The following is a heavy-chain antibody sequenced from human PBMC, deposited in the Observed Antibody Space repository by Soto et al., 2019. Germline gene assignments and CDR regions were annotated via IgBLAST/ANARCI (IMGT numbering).Heavy chain of an antibody. CDR1: GGTFSSYT. J-gene: IGHJ4*02. Sequence: SVKVSCKASGGTFSSYTISWVRQAPGQGLEWMGRIIPILGIANSALKFQGRVTITADKSTSTAYMELSSLRSEDTAVYYCASSTYCSGGSCYSGVDYWGQGTLVTVSS. D-gene: IGHD2-15*01. CDR2: IIPILGIA. V-gene: IGHV1-69*02. CDR3: ASSTYCSGGSCYSGVDY.